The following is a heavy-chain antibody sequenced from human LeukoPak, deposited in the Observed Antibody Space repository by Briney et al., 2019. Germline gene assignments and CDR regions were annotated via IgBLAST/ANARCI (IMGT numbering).Heavy chain of an antibody. CDR2: IIPIFGTA. V-gene: IGHV1-69*06. J-gene: IGHJ3*02. CDR3: ASSPFWLDAFDI. Sequence: SAKVSCKASGGTFSSYAISWVRQAPGQGLEWMGGIIPIFGTANYAQKFQGRVTITADKSTSTAYMELSSLRSEDTAVYYCASSPFWLDAFDIWGQGTMVTVSS. D-gene: IGHD3-3*01. CDR1: GGTFSSYA.